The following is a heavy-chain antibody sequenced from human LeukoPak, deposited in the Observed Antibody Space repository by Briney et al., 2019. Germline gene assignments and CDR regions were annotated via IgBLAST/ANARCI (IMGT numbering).Heavy chain of an antibody. D-gene: IGHD6-19*01. V-gene: IGHV3-23*01. CDR1: GFTFSSYG. Sequence: PGGTLRLSCAASGFTFSSYGMSWVRQAPGKGLEWVSAISGSGGSTYYADSVKGRFTISRDNSKNTLYLQMNSLRAEDTAVYYCAKDRPSTGWQWLVLFDYWGQGTLVTVSS. J-gene: IGHJ4*02. CDR2: ISGSGGST. CDR3: AKDRPSTGWQWLVLFDY.